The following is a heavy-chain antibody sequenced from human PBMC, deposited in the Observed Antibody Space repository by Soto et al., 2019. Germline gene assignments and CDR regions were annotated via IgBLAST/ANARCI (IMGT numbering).Heavy chain of an antibody. CDR3: ARGPDYEGYFDY. Sequence: QVRLVQSGAEVKKPGSSVKVSCKASGGTFSNYAIAWLRQAPGQGLEWMGGIILPFGTPNYAQKFQGRVTMAADESMTTADMEMSGLTSEDTAVYYGARGPDYEGYFDYWGRGTLVTVSS. V-gene: IGHV1-69*12. J-gene: IGHJ4*02. CDR1: GGTFSNYA. CDR2: IILPFGTP. D-gene: IGHD4-17*01.